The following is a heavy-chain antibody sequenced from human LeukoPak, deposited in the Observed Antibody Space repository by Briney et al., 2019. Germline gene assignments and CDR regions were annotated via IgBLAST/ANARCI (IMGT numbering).Heavy chain of an antibody. D-gene: IGHD5-12*01. CDR1: GGSISSGDYY. CDR2: IYYSGST. Sequence: SQTLSLTCTVSGGSISSGDYYWSWIRQPPGKDLEWIGYIYYSGSTYYNPSLESRVTLSVDTSKSQFSLKLSSVTAADTAVYYCARDNSGYGAFDYWGQGTLVTVSS. CDR3: ARDNSGYGAFDY. J-gene: IGHJ4*02. V-gene: IGHV4-30-4*01.